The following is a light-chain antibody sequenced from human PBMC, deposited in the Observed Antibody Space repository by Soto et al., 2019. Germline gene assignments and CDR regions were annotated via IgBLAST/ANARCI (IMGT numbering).Light chain of an antibody. CDR1: QSVSSN. CDR3: QQYNNCPPIT. J-gene: IGKJ5*01. CDR2: GAS. Sequence: EIVMTQSPATLSVSPGERATLSCRASQSVSSNLAWYQQKPCQAQRLLIYGASTRATGIPARFSGSGSGTEFILTISSLQSEDFAVYYCQQYNNCPPITFGQGTRLEI. V-gene: IGKV3-15*01.